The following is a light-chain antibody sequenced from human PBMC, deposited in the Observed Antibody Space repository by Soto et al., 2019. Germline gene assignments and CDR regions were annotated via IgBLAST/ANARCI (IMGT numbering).Light chain of an antibody. J-gene: IGKJ3*01. CDR3: QHYSNWPPT. CDR2: YAS. CDR1: ESVHSN. Sequence: EMVMTQSPATLSVSPGERVTLSCRASESVHSNLAWYQQKPGQGPSLLIYYASTRATGVPARFTGSGSGTEFTLTISSLQSEDFGFYHCQHYSNWPPTFGPGTKVEIK. V-gene: IGKV3-15*01.